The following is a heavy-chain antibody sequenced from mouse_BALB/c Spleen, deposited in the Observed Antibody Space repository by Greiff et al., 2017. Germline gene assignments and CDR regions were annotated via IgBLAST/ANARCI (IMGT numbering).Heavy chain of an antibody. Sequence: VQLVESGPGLVQPSQSLSITCTVSGFSLTSYGVHWVRQSPGKGLEWLGVIWSGGSTDYNAAFISRLSISKDNSKSQVFFKMNSLQANDTAIYYCARNPPYGPYAMDYWGQGTSVTVSS. CDR3: ARNPPYGPYAMDY. V-gene: IGHV2-2*02. CDR1: GFSLTSYG. CDR2: IWSGGST. D-gene: IGHD1-1*02. J-gene: IGHJ4*01.